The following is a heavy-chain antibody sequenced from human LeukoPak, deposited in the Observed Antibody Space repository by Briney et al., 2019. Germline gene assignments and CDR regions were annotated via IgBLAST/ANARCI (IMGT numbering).Heavy chain of an antibody. D-gene: IGHD2-15*01. CDR2: ISYSGDT. V-gene: IGHV4-59*01. J-gene: IGHJ1*01. Sequence: SETLSLTCTVSGGSISSYYWNWIRQPPGKGLEWIGYISYSGDTNYNPSLKSRVTISTDTSKNQFSLKLTSVTAADTAVYYCARSGSGHGEFFQYWGQGTLVTVSS. CDR3: ARSGSGHGEFFQY. CDR1: GGSISSYY.